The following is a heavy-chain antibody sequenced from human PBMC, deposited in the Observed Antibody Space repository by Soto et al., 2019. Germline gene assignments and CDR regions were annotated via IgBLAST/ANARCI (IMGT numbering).Heavy chain of an antibody. CDR2: ISSSGSTI. V-gene: IGHV3-48*03. J-gene: IGHJ4*01. D-gene: IGHD6-6*01. CDR3: ARIIAARVFDY. CDR1: GFTFSSYE. Sequence: EVQLVESGGGLVQPGGSLRLSCAASGFTFSSYEMNWVRQAPGKGLEWVSYISSSGSTIYYADSVKGRFTISRDNAKNSLYLQMNSLRAEDTAVYYCARIIAARVFDYWGQEPWSPSPQ.